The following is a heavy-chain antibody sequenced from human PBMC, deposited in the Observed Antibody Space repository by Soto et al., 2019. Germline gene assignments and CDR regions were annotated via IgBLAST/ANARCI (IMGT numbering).Heavy chain of an antibody. CDR1: GYTFTGYY. CDR3: ARDRVVATNYYYYGMDV. D-gene: IGHD5-12*01. J-gene: IGHJ6*02. CDR2: INPNSGGT. V-gene: IGHV1-2*04. Sequence: QVPLVQSGAEVKKPGASVKVSCKASGYTFTGYYMHWVRQVPGQGLEWMGWINPNSGGTNYAQKFQGWVTMTRDTSISTAYMELSRLRSDDTAVYYCARDRVVATNYYYYGMDVWGQGTTVTVSS.